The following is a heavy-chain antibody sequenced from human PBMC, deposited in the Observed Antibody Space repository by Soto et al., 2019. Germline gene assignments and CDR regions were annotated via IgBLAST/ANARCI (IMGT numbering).Heavy chain of an antibody. CDR2: TYYRSKWYN. Sequence: SQTLSLTCAISGDSASSNSAAWNWIRQSPSRGLEWLGRTYYRSKWYNDYAVSVKSRITINPDTSKNQFSLQLNSVTPEDTAVYYCAREFHYYDSSGYYYVANAFDIWGQGTMVTVSS. V-gene: IGHV6-1*01. CDR3: AREFHYYDSSGYYYVANAFDI. J-gene: IGHJ3*02. CDR1: GDSASSNSAA. D-gene: IGHD3-22*01.